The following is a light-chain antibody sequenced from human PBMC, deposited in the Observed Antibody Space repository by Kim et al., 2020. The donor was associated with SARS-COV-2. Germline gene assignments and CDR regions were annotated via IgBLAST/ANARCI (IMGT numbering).Light chain of an antibody. J-gene: IGKJ5*01. CDR1: QRVDSNY. Sequence: LSPAERAALSGRASQRVDSNYLAWYQQKPGQVPRLLIYEASSRTTGVPDRFTGSGSGTDFTLTINRLEPEDFAVYYCQQYGDPITFGQGKRLEIK. CDR2: EAS. V-gene: IGKV3-20*01. CDR3: QQYGDPIT.